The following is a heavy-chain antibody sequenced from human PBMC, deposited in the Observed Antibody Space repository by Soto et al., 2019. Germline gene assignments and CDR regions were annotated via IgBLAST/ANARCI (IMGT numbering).Heavy chain of an antibody. J-gene: IGHJ6*02. CDR2: INSDGSST. D-gene: IGHD3-3*01. Sequence: LRLSCAASGFTFSSYWMHWVRQAPGKGLVWVSRINSDGSSTSYADSVKGRFTISRDNAKNTLYLQMNSLRAEDTAVYYCARGGPPTYYDFWSGYWEYGMDVWGQGTTVTVSS. CDR1: GFTFSSYW. V-gene: IGHV3-74*01. CDR3: ARGGPPTYYDFWSGYWEYGMDV.